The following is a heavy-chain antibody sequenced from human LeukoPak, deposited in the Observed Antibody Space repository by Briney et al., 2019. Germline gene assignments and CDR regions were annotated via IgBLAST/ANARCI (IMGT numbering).Heavy chain of an antibody. CDR3: ARGRDYYDSSGYSPY. J-gene: IGHJ4*02. CDR2: IYYSGST. V-gene: IGHV4-59*01. Sequence: SETLSLTCTVSGGSISSYYWSWIRQPPGKGLEWIGYIYYSGSTNYNPSLKSRVTISVDTSKNQFSLKLSSVTAADTAVYYCARGRDYYDSSGYSPYWGQGTLVTVSS. D-gene: IGHD3-22*01. CDR1: GGSISSYY.